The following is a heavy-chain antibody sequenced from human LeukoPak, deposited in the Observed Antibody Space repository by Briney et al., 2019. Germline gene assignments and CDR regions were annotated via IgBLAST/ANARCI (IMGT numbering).Heavy chain of an antibody. D-gene: IGHD3-10*01. Sequence: GASVKVSCKASGGTFSSYAISWVRQAPGQGLEWMGGIIPIFGTANYAQKFQGRVTITTDESTSTAYMELSSLRSEDTAVYYCARDTRNVVRGVNYWGQGTLVTVSS. CDR3: ARDTRNVVRGVNY. CDR2: IIPIFGTA. CDR1: GGTFSSYA. V-gene: IGHV1-69*05. J-gene: IGHJ4*02.